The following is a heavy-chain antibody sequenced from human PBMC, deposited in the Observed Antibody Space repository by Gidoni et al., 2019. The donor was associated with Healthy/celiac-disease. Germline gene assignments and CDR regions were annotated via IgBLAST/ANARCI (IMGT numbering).Heavy chain of an antibody. CDR2: IYYSGST. D-gene: IGHD2-21*01. J-gene: IGHJ5*02. Sequence: QVQLQESGPGLVKPSETLSLTCTVSGGSVSSGSYYWSWIRQPPGKGLEWIGYIYYSGSTNYNPSLKSRVTISVDTSKNQFSLKLSSVTAADTAVYYCARDPISGWFDPWGQGTLVTVSS. CDR3: ARDPISGWFDP. V-gene: IGHV4-61*01. CDR1: GGSVSSGSYY.